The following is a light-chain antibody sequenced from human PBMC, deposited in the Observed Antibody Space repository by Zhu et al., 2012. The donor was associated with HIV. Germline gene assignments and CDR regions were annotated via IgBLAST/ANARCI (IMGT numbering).Light chain of an antibody. Sequence: EVVLTQSPGTLSLSPGERGTLSCRASQSGSSTYLAWYQQKPGQAPRLLIYGASSRAPGIPDRFSGSGSGTDFTLTISRLEPEDFAVYYCQQYGTSPYTFGQGTKLEI. CDR1: QSGSSTY. CDR3: QQYGTSPYT. J-gene: IGKJ2*01. V-gene: IGKV3-20*01. CDR2: GAS.